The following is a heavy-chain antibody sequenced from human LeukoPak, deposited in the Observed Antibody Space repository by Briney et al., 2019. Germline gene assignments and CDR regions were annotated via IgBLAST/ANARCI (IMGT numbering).Heavy chain of an antibody. J-gene: IGHJ4*02. CDR2: ISGSGGST. Sequence: GGSLRLSCAASGFTFSSYVMSWVRQAPGKGLEWVSTISGSGGSTYYADSVKGRFTISRDNPKNTLSLQMDSLRAEDTAVYYCAKGSAYADFWDQGTLVTVSS. CDR1: GFTFSSYV. V-gene: IGHV3-23*01. CDR3: AKGSAYADF. D-gene: IGHD3-3*01.